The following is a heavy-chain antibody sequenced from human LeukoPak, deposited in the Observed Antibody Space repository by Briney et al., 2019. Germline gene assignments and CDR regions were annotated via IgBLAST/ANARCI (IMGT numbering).Heavy chain of an antibody. CDR3: ARYLRFPGYNWFDP. CDR1: GGTFSSYA. CDR2: IIPIFGTA. V-gene: IGHV1-69*05. J-gene: IGHJ5*02. Sequence: NVSCKASGGTFSSYAISWVRQARGQGIEWMGGIIPIFGTANYAQKFQGRVTITTDESTSTAYMELSSLRSEDTAVYYCARYLRFPGYNWFDPWGQGTLVTVSS. D-gene: IGHD5/OR15-5a*01.